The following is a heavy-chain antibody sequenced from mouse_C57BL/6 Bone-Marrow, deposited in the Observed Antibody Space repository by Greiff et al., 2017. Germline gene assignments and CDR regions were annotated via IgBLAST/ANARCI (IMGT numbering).Heavy chain of an antibody. D-gene: IGHD1-1*02. J-gene: IGHJ2*01. V-gene: IGHV1-64*01. CDR3: ATLWYFDY. CDR1: GYTFTSYW. Sequence: QVHVKQPGAELVKPGASVKLSCKASGYTFTSYWMHWVKQKPGQGLEWIGMIHPNSGSTNYNEKFKSKATLTVDKSSSTAYMQLSSLTSEDSAVYYCATLWYFDYWGQGTTLTVSS. CDR2: IHPNSGST.